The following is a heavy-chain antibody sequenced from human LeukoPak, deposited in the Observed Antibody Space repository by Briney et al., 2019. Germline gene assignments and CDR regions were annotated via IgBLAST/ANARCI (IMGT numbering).Heavy chain of an antibody. J-gene: IGHJ4*02. D-gene: IGHD6-6*01. CDR3: ARLGDSSSSGIDY. CDR2: IHTSGTT. CDR1: GDSITNYY. V-gene: IGHV4-4*07. Sequence: PSETLSLTCTVSGDSITNYYWNWIRQPAGKGLEWIGRIHTSGTTNHNPSLKSRVTMSVDTSMNQFSLKLSSVTAADTAVYYYARLGDSSSSGIDYWGQGTLVTVSS.